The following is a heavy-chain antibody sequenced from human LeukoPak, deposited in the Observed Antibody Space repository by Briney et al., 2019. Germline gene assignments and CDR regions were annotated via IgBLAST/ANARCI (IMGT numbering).Heavy chain of an antibody. V-gene: IGHV4-4*09. CDR3: EPHAEGFLEWCLLVY. CDR2: IYTSGST. Sequence: PSETLSLTCTASGYSIGGFYWSWIRQPPGQGLQWIGNIYTSGSTSYNPSLKSRVTISVDTSKNQFSLKLSSVTAADTAVYCCEPHAEGFLEWCLLVYWGQGTLVTVSS. CDR1: GYSIGGFY. D-gene: IGHD3-3*01. J-gene: IGHJ4*02.